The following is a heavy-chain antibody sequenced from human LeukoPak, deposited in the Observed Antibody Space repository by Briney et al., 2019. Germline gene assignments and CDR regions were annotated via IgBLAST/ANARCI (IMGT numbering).Heavy chain of an antibody. CDR3: AKVRGPYSSSWYRRGFDY. CDR1: GFTFSSYA. Sequence: GGSLRLSCEASGFTFSSYAMSWVRQAPGKGLEWVSAISGSGGSTYYADSVKGRFTISRDNSKNTLYLQMNSLRAEDTAVYYCAKVRGPYSSSWYRRGFDYWGQGTLVTVSS. D-gene: IGHD6-13*01. CDR2: ISGSGGST. J-gene: IGHJ4*02. V-gene: IGHV3-23*01.